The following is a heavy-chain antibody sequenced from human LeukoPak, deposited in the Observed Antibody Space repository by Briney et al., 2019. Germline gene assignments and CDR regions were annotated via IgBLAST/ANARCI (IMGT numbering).Heavy chain of an antibody. V-gene: IGHV1-18*01. CDR1: GYTFTSYG. CDR3: ARDTPGGYDSSGYYSPDFDY. Sequence: VASVKVSCKASGYTFTSYGISWVRQAPGQGLEWMGWISAYNGNTNYAQKLQGRVTMTTDTSTSTAYMELRSLRSDDTAVYYCARDTPGGYDSSGYYSPDFDYWGQGTLVTVSS. J-gene: IGHJ4*02. CDR2: ISAYNGNT. D-gene: IGHD3-22*01.